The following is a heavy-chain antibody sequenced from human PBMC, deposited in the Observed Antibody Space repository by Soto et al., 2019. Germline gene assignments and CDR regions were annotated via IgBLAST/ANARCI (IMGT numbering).Heavy chain of an antibody. CDR2: IYPCDSDT. V-gene: IGHV5-51*01. CDR3: QPPLGDCSRSSCYCYGYYGKAV. CDR1: GYSFSSYW. J-gene: IGHJ6*02. Sequence: GESLKSSFNGSGYSFSSYWIGWVRQMPGKGLEWMGIIYPCDSDTRYSPSFQGQVTISADESISTAYLQWSSLKASDTAMYYCQPPLGDCSRSSCYCYGYYGKAVWAQGT. D-gene: IGHD2-2*01.